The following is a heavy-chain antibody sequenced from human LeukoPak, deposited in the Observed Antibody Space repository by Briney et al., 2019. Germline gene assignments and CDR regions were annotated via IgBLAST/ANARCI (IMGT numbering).Heavy chain of an antibody. Sequence: GGSLRLSCAASEFTFTNYGMHWVRQAPGKGLGWVAVISNDGTDKYYADSVKGRFTISRDNSENTLYLQLNSLRPEDTAVYYCARVRVILTTMASFSYWGLGTLVTVSS. CDR1: EFTFTNYG. CDR3: ARVRVILTTMASFSY. V-gene: IGHV3-30-3*01. J-gene: IGHJ4*02. D-gene: IGHD3-9*01. CDR2: ISNDGTDK.